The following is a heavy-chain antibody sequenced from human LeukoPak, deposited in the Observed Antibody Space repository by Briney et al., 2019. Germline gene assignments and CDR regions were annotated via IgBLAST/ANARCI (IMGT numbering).Heavy chain of an antibody. CDR3: AREPKDY. Sequence: HPGRSLRLSCAASGFTFSSYGMHWVRQAPGKGLEWVAGIWYDGSNKNSEDSVKGRFTISKDTSKNTMYLQMNSLTAEDKAVYNCAREPKDYWGQGTLVTVSS. CDR2: IWYDGSNK. V-gene: IGHV3-33*01. J-gene: IGHJ4*02. CDR1: GFTFSSYG.